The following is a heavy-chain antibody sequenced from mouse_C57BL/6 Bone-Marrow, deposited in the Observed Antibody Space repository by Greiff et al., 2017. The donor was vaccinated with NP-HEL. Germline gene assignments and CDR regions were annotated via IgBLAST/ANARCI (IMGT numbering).Heavy chain of an antibody. Sequence: VQLQQSVAELVRPGASVKLSCTASGFNIKNTYMHWVKQRPERGLEWIGRIDPANGNTKYAPKFQGKATITADTSSNTAYLQLSSLTSEDTAIYYCARSGSTTVVANWYFDVWGTGTTVTVSS. CDR3: ARSGSTTVVANWYFDV. V-gene: IGHV14-3*01. CDR2: IDPANGNT. CDR1: GFNIKNTY. J-gene: IGHJ1*03. D-gene: IGHD1-1*01.